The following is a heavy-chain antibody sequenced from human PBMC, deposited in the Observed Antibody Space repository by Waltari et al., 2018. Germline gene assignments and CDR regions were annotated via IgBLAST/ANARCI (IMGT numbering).Heavy chain of an antibody. CDR3: ARDRGVVVISAFDI. Sequence: EVQLVESGGGLVQPGRSLRLSCTASGFTFGDYAMSWVRQAPGKGLELVGFIRSKAYGGTTEYAASVKGRFTISRDDSKSIAYLQMNSLRAEDTAVYYCARDRGVVVISAFDIWGQGTMVTVSS. D-gene: IGHD3-22*01. V-gene: IGHV3-49*04. CDR2: IRSKAYGGTT. CDR1: GFTFGDYA. J-gene: IGHJ3*02.